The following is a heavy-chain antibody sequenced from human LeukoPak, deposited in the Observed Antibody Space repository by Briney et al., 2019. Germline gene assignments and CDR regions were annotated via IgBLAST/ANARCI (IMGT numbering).Heavy chain of an antibody. CDR1: GGSISSYY. V-gene: IGHV4-59*08. J-gene: IGHJ4*02. CDR2: IYYSGST. D-gene: IGHD6-19*01. Sequence: SVTLSLTCTVSGGSISSYYWMWIRPPPGKGLVWIGYIYYSGSTNNNHSPKSRVTIAADTSKNHFSMKLSSVTAAGTAVYYCARQLYSSGWYDYWGQGTLVTVSS. CDR3: ARQLYSSGWYDY.